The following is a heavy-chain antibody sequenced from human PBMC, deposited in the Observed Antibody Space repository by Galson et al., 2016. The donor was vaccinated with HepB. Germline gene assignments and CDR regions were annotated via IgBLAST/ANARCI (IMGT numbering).Heavy chain of an antibody. Sequence: QSGAEVKKPGESLKISCKGSGFDFTSYWIGWVRQMPGKGLERMGIVSPANSDTRYSPSFQGQVTFTVDKSISTAYLQWNSLKASESAMYYWGKLWAPYNWNDGWFDPGGQGTLVFVAS. J-gene: IGHJ5*02. CDR1: GFDFTSYW. CDR3: GKLWAPYNWNDGWFDP. D-gene: IGHD1-20*01. CDR2: VSPANSDT. V-gene: IGHV5-51*01.